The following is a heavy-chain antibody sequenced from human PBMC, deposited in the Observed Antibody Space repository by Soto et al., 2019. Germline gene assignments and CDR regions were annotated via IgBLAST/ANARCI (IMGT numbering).Heavy chain of an antibody. CDR3: ARVSTGTTEDDY. D-gene: IGHD1-1*01. CDR1: GGTFSSYA. J-gene: IGHJ4*02. CDR2: IIPIFGTA. V-gene: IGHV1-69*13. Sequence: AASVKVSCKASGGTFSSYAISWVRQAPGQGLEWMGGIIPIFGTANYAQKFQGRVTITADESTSTAYMELSSLRSEDTAVYYCARVSTGTTEDDYWGQGTLVTVSS.